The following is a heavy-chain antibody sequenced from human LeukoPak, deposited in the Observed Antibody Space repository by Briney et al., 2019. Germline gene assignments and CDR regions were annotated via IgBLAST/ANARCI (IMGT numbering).Heavy chain of an antibody. V-gene: IGHV3-23*01. CDR1: GFAFTDYA. CDR2: ITDSGGAT. J-gene: IGHJ4*02. CDR3: AKSTYYYDSSGYYYENYFDY. D-gene: IGHD3-22*01. Sequence: GGSLRLSCAASGFAFTDYAISWVRQAPGKGLEWVSAITDSGGATYYADSVKGRFTISRDNSKNTLYLQMNSLRAEDTAVYYCAKSTYYYDSSGYYYENYFDYWGQGTLVTVSS.